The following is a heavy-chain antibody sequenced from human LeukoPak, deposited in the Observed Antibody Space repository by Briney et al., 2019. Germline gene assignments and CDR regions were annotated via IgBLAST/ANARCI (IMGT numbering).Heavy chain of an antibody. CDR2: IYYSGST. Sequence: SETLSLTCTVSGASLSLYYWSWIRQPPGKGLEWIGYIYYSGSTNYNPSLKSRVTISVDTSKNQFSLRLSSVTAADTAVYYCARTTYYYDSGGSYSGYYFDYWGQGTLVTVSS. D-gene: IGHD3-22*01. J-gene: IGHJ4*02. V-gene: IGHV4-59*01. CDR1: GASLSLYY. CDR3: ARTTYYYDSGGSYSGYYFDY.